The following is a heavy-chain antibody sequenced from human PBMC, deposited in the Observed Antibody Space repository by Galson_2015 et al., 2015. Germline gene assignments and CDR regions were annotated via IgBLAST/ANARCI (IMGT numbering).Heavy chain of an antibody. D-gene: IGHD3-10*01. CDR2: IYYSGST. V-gene: IGHV4-30-4*01. Sequence: TLSLTCTVSGGSISSGSYYWSWIRQPPGKGLEWIGYIYYSGSTYYNPSLKSRVTISVDTPKNQFSLNLSSVTAADTAVYYCARSAMVREDFDSWGQGTLVTVSS. J-gene: IGHJ4*02. CDR3: ARSAMVREDFDS. CDR1: GGSISSGSYY.